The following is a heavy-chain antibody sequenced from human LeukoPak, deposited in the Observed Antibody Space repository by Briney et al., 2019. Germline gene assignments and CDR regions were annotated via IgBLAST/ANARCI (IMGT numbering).Heavy chain of an antibody. V-gene: IGHV3-23*01. Sequence: GGSLRLSCAASGFTFSNSAMSWVRQAPGKGLEWVSTISGSGRGSSTYYADSLKGRFTISRDNSKNTLYLQMNSLRAEDTAVYYCARDGAVTNGRYFDYWGQGTLVTVSS. CDR3: ARDGAVTNGRYFDY. J-gene: IGHJ4*02. CDR2: ISGSGRGSST. D-gene: IGHD4-17*01. CDR1: GFTFSNSA.